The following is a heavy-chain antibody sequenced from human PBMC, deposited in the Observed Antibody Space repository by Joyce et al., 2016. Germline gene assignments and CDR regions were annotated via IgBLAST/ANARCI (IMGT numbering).Heavy chain of an antibody. D-gene: IGHD3-10*01. CDR1: GASISSGDNY. CDR2: IFYSGTT. Sequence: QVQLQESGPGVVRPSQTLSLTCSVSGASISSGDNYWSWIRQPPGKGLEWIVYIFYSGTTKYNPSLRSRLAISADMSKNQFSLKLTSVTAADTAMYFCAREARGQPFDFWGQGALVTVSS. V-gene: IGHV4-30-4*01. CDR3: AREARGQPFDF. J-gene: IGHJ4*02.